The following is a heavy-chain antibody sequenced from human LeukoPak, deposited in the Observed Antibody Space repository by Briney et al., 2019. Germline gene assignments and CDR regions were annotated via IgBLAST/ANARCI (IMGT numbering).Heavy chain of an antibody. CDR3: ARQSAATIWIYYMDV. CDR2: IYTSGNT. V-gene: IGHV4-4*07. CDR1: GGSISSFY. J-gene: IGHJ6*03. Sequence: SETLSLTCTVSGGSISSFYWSWIRQPAGKGLEWIGRIYTSGNTNYNPSLKSRVTMSVDTSKNQFSLKLSSVTAADTAVYYCARQSAATIWIYYMDVWGKGTTVTVSS. D-gene: IGHD2-15*01.